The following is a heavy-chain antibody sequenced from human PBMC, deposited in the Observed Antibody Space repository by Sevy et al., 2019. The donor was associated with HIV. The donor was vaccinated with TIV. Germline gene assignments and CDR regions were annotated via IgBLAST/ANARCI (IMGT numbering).Heavy chain of an antibody. V-gene: IGHV5-51*01. Sequence: GESLKISCKGSAYTFTTHWIGWVRQMPGKGLEWMGIMSPGDSDPSYSPSFQGQVTMSVDKSVSTAYLQWHSLETSDTAIYDCARLDSYSIGWSPRYYIDYWGQGTLVTVSS. CDR2: MSPGDSDP. J-gene: IGHJ4*02. CDR3: ARLDSYSIGWSPRYYIDY. CDR1: AYTFTTHW. D-gene: IGHD6-19*01.